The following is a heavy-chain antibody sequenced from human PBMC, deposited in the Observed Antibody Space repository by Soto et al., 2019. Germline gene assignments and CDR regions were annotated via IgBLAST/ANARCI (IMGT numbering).Heavy chain of an antibody. V-gene: IGHV1-69*01. CDR1: GGNPSNSA. J-gene: IGHJ6*02. D-gene: IGHD6-19*01. CDR2: IIPVFGII. CDR3: AGGRIVVAGSSAYYSMDV. Sequence: QVHLLLQSGAEVKKPGSSVKVACKASGGNPSNSAISWVRQAPGQGLEWMGGIIPVFGIISHAQNFQGRVTINADESTSTAYMEQSSLRSEDTAVYFCAGGRIVVAGSSAYYSMDVWGQGTTVTVSS.